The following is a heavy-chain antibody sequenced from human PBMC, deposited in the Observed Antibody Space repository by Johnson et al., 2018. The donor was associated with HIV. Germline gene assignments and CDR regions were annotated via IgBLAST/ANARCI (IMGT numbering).Heavy chain of an antibody. D-gene: IGHD3-22*01. CDR3: ARDAMYYYDRKSRGAFDI. V-gene: IGHV3-13*01. J-gene: IGHJ3*02. Sequence: MQLVESGGGLVQPGGSLRLSCAASGFTFSSYDMHWVRQATGKGLEWVSAIGTAGDTYYPGSVKGRFTISRENAKNSLYLQMNSLRAGDTAVYYCARDAMYYYDRKSRGAFDIWGQGTMVTVSS. CDR2: IGTAGDT. CDR1: GFTFSSYD.